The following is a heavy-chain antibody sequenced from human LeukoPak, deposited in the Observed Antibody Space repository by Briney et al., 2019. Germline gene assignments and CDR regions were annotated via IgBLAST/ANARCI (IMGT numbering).Heavy chain of an antibody. V-gene: IGHV4-39*07. J-gene: IGHJ4*02. Sequence: PSETLSLTCTVSSGSISTSNYYWGWVRQPPGKGLEWIGSIYYSGSTYYNPSLKSRVTISVDTSKNQFSLKLSSVTAADTAVYYCARWYYDILTGYYFRGVRTGYFDYWGQGTLVTVSS. D-gene: IGHD3-9*01. CDR1: SGSISTSNYY. CDR2: IYYSGST. CDR3: ARWYYDILTGYYFRGVRTGYFDY.